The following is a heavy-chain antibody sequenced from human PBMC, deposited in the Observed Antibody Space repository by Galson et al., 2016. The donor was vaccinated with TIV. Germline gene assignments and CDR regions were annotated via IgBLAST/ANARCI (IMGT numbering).Heavy chain of an antibody. CDR1: GGTLSRHP. CDR3: ATETGSSGMDV. Sequence: SVKVSCKASGGTLSRHPISWVRQAPGQGLEWMGRILPIVGITNYAQKLQGRVTIIADRFTSTVSMELSGLTSDDTAGYYCATETGSSGMDVWDQGTTVTVSS. D-gene: IGHD3-10*01. CDR2: ILPIVGIT. J-gene: IGHJ6*02. V-gene: IGHV1-69*02.